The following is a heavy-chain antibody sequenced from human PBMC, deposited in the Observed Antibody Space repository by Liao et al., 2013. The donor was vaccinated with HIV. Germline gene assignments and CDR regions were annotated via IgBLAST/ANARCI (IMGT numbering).Heavy chain of an antibody. V-gene: IGHV4-30-4*08. CDR1: GGSISSGDYY. J-gene: IGHJ2*01. CDR2: IYYSGST. Sequence: QVQLQESGPGLVKPSQTLSLTCTVSGGSISSGDYYWSWIRQPPGKGLEWIGYIYYSGSTYYNPSLKSRLTISVDTSKNQFSLKLSSVTAADTAVYYCARTCIAAAVTPYWYFDLWGRWHPGHCLL. D-gene: IGHD6-13*01. CDR3: ARTCIAAAVTPYWYFDL.